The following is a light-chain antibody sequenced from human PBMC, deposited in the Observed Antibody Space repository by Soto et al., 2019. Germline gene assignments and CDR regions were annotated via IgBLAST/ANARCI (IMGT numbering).Light chain of an antibody. V-gene: IGKV3-11*01. Sequence: EIVLPQSPATLSLSPGARATLSCRASQSVSSYLAWYQQKPGQAPRLLIYDASNRATGIPARFSGSGSGTDFTLTISSLEPEDFAVYYCQQHGSSPITFGQGTRLEIK. CDR3: QQHGSSPIT. CDR2: DAS. CDR1: QSVSSY. J-gene: IGKJ5*01.